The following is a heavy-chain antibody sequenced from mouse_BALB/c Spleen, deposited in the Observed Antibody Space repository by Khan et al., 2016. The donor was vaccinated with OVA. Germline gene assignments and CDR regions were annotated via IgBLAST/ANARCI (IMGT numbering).Heavy chain of an antibody. Sequence: EVELVESGGGLVRPGGSLKLSCAASGFSFTTYTMSWVRQTPERRLEWVATINSGSTYTYYPDSVKGRFTISRDNAKNTLYLHMISLKSEDTAMYYCTRDGNYAHWYFDVWGAGTTVTVSS. J-gene: IGHJ1*01. CDR2: INSGSTYT. CDR1: GFSFTTYT. D-gene: IGHD2-1*01. CDR3: TRDGNYAHWYFDV. V-gene: IGHV5-6-4*01.